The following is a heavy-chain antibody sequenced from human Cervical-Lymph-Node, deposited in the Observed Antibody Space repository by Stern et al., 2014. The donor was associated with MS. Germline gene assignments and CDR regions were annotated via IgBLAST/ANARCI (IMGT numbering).Heavy chain of an antibody. V-gene: IGHV3-33*01. D-gene: IGHD3-22*01. CDR1: GFTFSSYG. Sequence: VQLVESGGGVVQPGRSLRLSCAASGFTFSSYGMHWVRQAPGKGLEWVAVIWYDGSNKYYAGSVKGRFTISRDNSKNTLYLQMNSLRAEDTAVYYCARGLGTYDSSGYWVFDYWGQGTLVTVSS. J-gene: IGHJ4*02. CDR3: ARGLGTYDSSGYWVFDY. CDR2: IWYDGSNK.